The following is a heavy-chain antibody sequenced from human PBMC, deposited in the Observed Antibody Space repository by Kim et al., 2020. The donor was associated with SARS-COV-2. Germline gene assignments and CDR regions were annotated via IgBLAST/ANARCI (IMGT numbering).Heavy chain of an antibody. Sequence: KFQGRVTITADKSTSTAYMELSSLRSEDTAVYYCASNRGYSGSPEKAFDIWGQGTMVTVSS. D-gene: IGHD1-26*01. V-gene: IGHV1-69*02. J-gene: IGHJ3*02. CDR3: ASNRGYSGSPEKAFDI.